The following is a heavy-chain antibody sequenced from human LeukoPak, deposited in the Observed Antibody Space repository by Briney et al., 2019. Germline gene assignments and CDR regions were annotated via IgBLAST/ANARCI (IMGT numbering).Heavy chain of an antibody. CDR2: IYYSGST. CDR1: GGSISSYY. CDR3: ARGMEFDP. V-gene: IGHV4-59*01. Sequence: PSETLSLTCTVPGGSISSYYWSWIRQPPGKGLEWIGYIYYSGSTNYNPSLKSRVTISVDTSKNQFSLKLSSVTAADTAVYYCARGMEFDPWGQGTLVTVSS. J-gene: IGHJ5*02.